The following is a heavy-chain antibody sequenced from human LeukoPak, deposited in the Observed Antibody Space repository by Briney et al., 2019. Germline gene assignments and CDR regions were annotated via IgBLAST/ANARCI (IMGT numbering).Heavy chain of an antibody. J-gene: IGHJ3*02. D-gene: IGHD2-2*01. Sequence: QTGGSLRLSCAASGFTFSSYWMSWVRQAPGKGLEWVANIKQDGSEKYYVDSVKGRFTISRDNAKNSLYLQMNSLRAEDTAVYYCARGGWYQLDDAFDIWGQGTMVTVSS. CDR2: IKQDGSEK. V-gene: IGHV3-7*01. CDR1: GFTFSSYW. CDR3: ARGGWYQLDDAFDI.